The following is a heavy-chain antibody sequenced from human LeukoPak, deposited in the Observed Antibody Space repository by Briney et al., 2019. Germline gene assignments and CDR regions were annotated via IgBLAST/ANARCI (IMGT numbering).Heavy chain of an antibody. CDR1: GFTFSRYG. D-gene: IGHD6-13*01. V-gene: IGHV3-30*04. CDR3: AKEGYSRGYYSYYYMDV. Sequence: GGSLRLSCAASGFTFSRYGMHWVRQALGKGLEWVTAISYDGSNKYYADSMKGRFTISRDNSKNTLYVQMNSLRAEDTAVYYCAKEGYSRGYYSYYYMDVWGKGTTVTVSS. CDR2: ISYDGSNK. J-gene: IGHJ6*03.